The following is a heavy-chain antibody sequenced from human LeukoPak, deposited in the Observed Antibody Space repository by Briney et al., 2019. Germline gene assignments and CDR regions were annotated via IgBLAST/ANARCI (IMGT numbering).Heavy chain of an antibody. CDR2: IYPGDSDT. CDR1: GYSFTSYW. J-gene: IGHJ4*02. CDR3: AIARGSRSAYCGGDCYPYYFDY. V-gene: IGHV5-51*01. D-gene: IGHD2-21*02. Sequence: GESLKISCKGCGYSFTSYWIGWVRQMPGKGLEWMGIIYPGDSDTRYSPSFQGQVTISADKSISTAYLQWSSLKASDTAMYYCAIARGSRSAYCGGDCYPYYFDYWGQGTLVTVSS.